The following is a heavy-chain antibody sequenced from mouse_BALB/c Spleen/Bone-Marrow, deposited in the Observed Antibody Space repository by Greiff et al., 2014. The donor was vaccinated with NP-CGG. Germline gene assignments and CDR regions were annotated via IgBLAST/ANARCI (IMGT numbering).Heavy chain of an antibody. D-gene: IGHD1-1*01. Sequence: SGPELVKPGASMKISCKASGYSFTGYTMNWVKQSHGKNLEWIGLINPYNGGTSYNQKFKGKATLTVDKSSSTAYMELLSLTSEDSAAYYCARGPHYYGSRDYAMDYWGQGTSVTVSS. J-gene: IGHJ4*01. CDR1: GYSFTGYT. CDR3: ARGPHYYGSRDYAMDY. CDR2: INPYNGGT. V-gene: IGHV1-18*01.